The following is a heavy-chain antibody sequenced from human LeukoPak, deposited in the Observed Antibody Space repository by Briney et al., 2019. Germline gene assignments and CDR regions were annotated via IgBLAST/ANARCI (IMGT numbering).Heavy chain of an antibody. D-gene: IGHD2-15*01. CDR1: GFDFDNYW. V-gene: IGHV3-7*01. CDR3: ARADCSGGSCYLPYYYYGMDV. Sequence: PGGSLRLSCEASGFDFDNYWMTWVRQAPGKGLEWVANMNQDGSEQYYVDSVKGRFSISRDNSKNTLYLQMNSLRAEDTALYYCARADCSGGSCYLPYYYYGMDVWGQGTTVTVSS. J-gene: IGHJ6*02. CDR2: MNQDGSEQ.